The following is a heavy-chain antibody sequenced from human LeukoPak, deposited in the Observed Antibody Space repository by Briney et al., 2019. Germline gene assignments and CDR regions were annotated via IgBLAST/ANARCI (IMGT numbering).Heavy chain of an antibody. CDR2: IQYDANNK. V-gene: IGHV3-30*02. J-gene: IGHJ3*02. CDR1: GFTFNNYG. CDR3: AKDFSRWADALDI. Sequence: GGSLRLSCAASGFTFNNYGMHWARQAPGKGLEWVAFIQYDANNKYYADSVKGRFAISRDNSQNTVYLQMKSLRTEDTAVYYCAKDFSRWADALDIWGQGTMVTVSS. D-gene: IGHD6-13*01.